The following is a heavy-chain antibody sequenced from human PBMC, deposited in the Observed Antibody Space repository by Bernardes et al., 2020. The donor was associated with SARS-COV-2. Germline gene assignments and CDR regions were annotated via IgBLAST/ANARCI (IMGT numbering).Heavy chain of an antibody. CDR3: AKDPRRDCSSPSCNEFWH. J-gene: IGHJ4*02. Sequence: GGSLRLSCAASGFNFRSYGMHWVRQAPGKGLEWVAVISNDGGSHKNYADSVKDRFTISRDDSKNTLYLQINGLRSEDTAVYYCAKDPRRDCSSPSCNEFWHWGQGTLVTVSS. D-gene: IGHD2-2*01. CDR2: ISNDGGSHK. V-gene: IGHV3-30*18. CDR1: GFNFRSYG.